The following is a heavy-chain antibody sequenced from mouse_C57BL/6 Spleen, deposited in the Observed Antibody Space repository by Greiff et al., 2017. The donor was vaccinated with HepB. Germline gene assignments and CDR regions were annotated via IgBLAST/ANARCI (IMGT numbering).Heavy chain of an antibody. D-gene: IGHD3-2*01. CDR3: AREGKTAWFAY. V-gene: IGHV3-6*01. Sequence: EVKLVESGPGLVKPSQSLSPTCSVTGYSITSGYYWNWLRQFPGNKLEWIGYISYDGINNYNPSLKHRISITRDKSKNQFFLKLNSVTTEDTATYYCAREGKTAWFAYWGQGTLVTVSA. CDR1: GYSITSGYY. CDR2: ISYDGIN. J-gene: IGHJ3*01.